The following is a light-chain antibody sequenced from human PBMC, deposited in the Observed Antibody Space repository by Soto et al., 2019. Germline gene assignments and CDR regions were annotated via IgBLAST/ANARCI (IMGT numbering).Light chain of an antibody. CDR3: QQYGSSPLT. Sequence: EIVLTQSPGTLSLSPGERATLSCRARQSVSSSYLAWYQQKPGQAPRLLIYGASSRATGIPDSFSGSGSGTDFTVTISRLGPEDFAVYYCQQYGSSPLTFGGGTKVEIK. V-gene: IGKV3-20*01. CDR1: QSVSSSY. J-gene: IGKJ4*01. CDR2: GAS.